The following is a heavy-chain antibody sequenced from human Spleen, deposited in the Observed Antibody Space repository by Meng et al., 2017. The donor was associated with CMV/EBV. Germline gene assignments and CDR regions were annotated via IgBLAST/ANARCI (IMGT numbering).Heavy chain of an antibody. CDR2: IYHSGST. J-gene: IGHJ4*02. Sequence: SETLSLTCTVSGYSISSGYYWGWIRQPPGKGLEWIGSIYHSGSTYYNPSLKSRVTISVDTSKNQFSLKLSSVTAADTAVYYCARDWSGYDGFDYWGQGTLVTVSS. V-gene: IGHV4-38-2*02. CDR3: ARDWSGYDGFDY. CDR1: GYSISSGYY. D-gene: IGHD5-12*01.